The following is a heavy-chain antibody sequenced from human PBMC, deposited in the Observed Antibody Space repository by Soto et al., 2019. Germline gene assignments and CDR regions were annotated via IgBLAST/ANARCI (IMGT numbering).Heavy chain of an antibody. V-gene: IGHV1-18*01. D-gene: IGHD1-26*01. Sequence: QVQLVQSGAEVKKPGASVKVSCKASGYTFTSYGISWVRQAPGQGLEWMGWISANNGNTNYAQKLQGRVTMTTDTATSTAYVELRSLRSDDTAVYYCARDRGSYALDYWGQGTLVTVSS. CDR1: GYTFTSYG. CDR2: ISANNGNT. CDR3: ARDRGSYALDY. J-gene: IGHJ4*02.